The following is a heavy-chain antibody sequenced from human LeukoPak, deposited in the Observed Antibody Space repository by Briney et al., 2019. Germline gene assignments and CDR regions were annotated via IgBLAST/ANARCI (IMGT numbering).Heavy chain of an antibody. D-gene: IGHD3-22*01. Sequence: GGFLRLSCEASEFIFTSHAMSWVRQAPGKGLEWVSAISVSGGSTHYADSVKGRFTISRDNSKNTLYLQMNSLRAEDTAVYYCARPSPYDSSGYGLDPWGQGTLVTVSS. CDR2: ISVSGGST. J-gene: IGHJ5*02. CDR3: ARPSPYDSSGYGLDP. V-gene: IGHV3-23*01. CDR1: EFIFTSHA.